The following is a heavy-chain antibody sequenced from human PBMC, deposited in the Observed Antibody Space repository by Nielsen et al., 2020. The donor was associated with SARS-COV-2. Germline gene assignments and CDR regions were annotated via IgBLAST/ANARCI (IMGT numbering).Heavy chain of an antibody. D-gene: IGHD6-13*01. CDR1: FGSFSDYS. CDR3: ARLFSSSWYDY. Sequence: SETLSLTCGVSFGSFSDYSWGWIRQPPGKGLEWIGVITYSGSTNYNPSLKSRVTISVDTSKNQFSLKLSSVTAADTAVYYCARLFSSSWYDYWGQGTLVTVSS. J-gene: IGHJ4*02. CDR2: ITYSGST. V-gene: IGHV4-34*01.